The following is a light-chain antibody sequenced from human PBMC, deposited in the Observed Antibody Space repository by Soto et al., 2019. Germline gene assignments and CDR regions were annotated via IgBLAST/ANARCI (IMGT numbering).Light chain of an antibody. V-gene: IGKV1-39*01. CDR1: QSISSY. CDR2: DVA. J-gene: IGKJ1*01. Sequence: DIHMTHSPYSLSSAVGDRVTITCLGSQSISSYLSWYQQKPGKAPDLLIYDVATLQSGVSSRLNGSGSVTYFTLTSSSPEHEDFATYYCQQNFSPSQPFGQGTGVEF. CDR3: QQNFSPSQP.